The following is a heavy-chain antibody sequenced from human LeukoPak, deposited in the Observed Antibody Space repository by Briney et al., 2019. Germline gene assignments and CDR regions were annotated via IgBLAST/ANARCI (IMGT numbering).Heavy chain of an antibody. CDR2: IYYSGST. J-gene: IGHJ4*02. D-gene: IGHD3-9*01. CDR3: ARGGYFDWLLPFDY. Sequence: PSETLSLTCTVSGGSISSYYWSWIRQPPGKGLEWIGYIYYSGSTNYNPSLKSRVTISVDTSKNRFSLKLSSVTAADTAVYYCARGGYFDWLLPFDYWGQGTLVTVSS. CDR1: GGSISSYY. V-gene: IGHV4-59*01.